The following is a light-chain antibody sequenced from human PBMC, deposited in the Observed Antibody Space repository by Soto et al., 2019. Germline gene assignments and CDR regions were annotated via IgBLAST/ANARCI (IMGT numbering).Light chain of an antibody. Sequence: DIQMTQSPSTLSASVGDGVTITCRASQSISTWLAWYQQKPGKAPKLLIYKASRLEGGVPSRFSGSGSGTDFNITISSLQPDDFATYYCQLYNSYPLTFGGGTTVEIK. CDR2: KAS. J-gene: IGKJ4*01. V-gene: IGKV1-5*03. CDR3: QLYNSYPLT. CDR1: QSISTW.